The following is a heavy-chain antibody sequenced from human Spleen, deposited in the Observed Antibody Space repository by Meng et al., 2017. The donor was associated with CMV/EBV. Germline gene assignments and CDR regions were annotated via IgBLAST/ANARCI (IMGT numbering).Heavy chain of an antibody. V-gene: IGHV3-20*04. D-gene: IGHD2-2*02. CDR3: VKDIYSGVVPAAIFDY. CDR2: IYWNGGSA. Sequence: GGSLRLSCVASGFTFDDYGMNWVRQAPGKGLEWVSGIYWNGGSAGYADSVKGRFTVSRDNAKNSLYLQMNSLRAEDTALYFCVKDIYSGVVPAAIFDYWGQGTLVTVSS. J-gene: IGHJ4*02. CDR1: GFTFDDYG.